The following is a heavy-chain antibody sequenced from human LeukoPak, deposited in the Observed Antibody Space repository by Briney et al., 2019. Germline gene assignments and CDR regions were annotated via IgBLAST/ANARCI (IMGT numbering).Heavy chain of an antibody. Sequence: GGSLRLSCAASGFSLSRYWMSWVRQAPGKGLEWAAVISYDGSNKYYADSVKGRFTISRDNSKNTLYLQMNSLRAEDTAVYYCARTYYYDSSGYNYFDYWGQGTLVTVSS. V-gene: IGHV3-30-3*01. J-gene: IGHJ4*02. D-gene: IGHD3-22*01. CDR1: GFSLSRYW. CDR2: ISYDGSNK. CDR3: ARTYYYDSSGYNYFDY.